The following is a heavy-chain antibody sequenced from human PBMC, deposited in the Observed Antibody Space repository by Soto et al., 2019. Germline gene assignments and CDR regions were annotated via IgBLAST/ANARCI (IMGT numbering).Heavy chain of an antibody. CDR2: ISYDGSNK. Sequence: QVQLVESGGGVVQPGRSLRLSCAASGFTFSSYAMHWVRQAPGKGLEWVAVISYDGSNKYYADSVKGRFTISRDNSKNTLYLQMNSLRAEDTAVYYCARGYYDILTGYRRDAFDIWGQGTMVTVSS. D-gene: IGHD3-9*01. J-gene: IGHJ3*02. CDR3: ARGYYDILTGYRRDAFDI. CDR1: GFTFSSYA. V-gene: IGHV3-30-3*01.